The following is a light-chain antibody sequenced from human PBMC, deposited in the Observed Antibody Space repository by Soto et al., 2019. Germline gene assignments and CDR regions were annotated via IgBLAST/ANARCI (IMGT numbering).Light chain of an antibody. Sequence: QSALTQPASVSGSPGQPITISCTGTSSDVGGYNYVSWYQQHPGKAPKLMIYEVSNRPSGVSNRFSGSKSGNTASLTISGLPGEDEGDYYRSSCTSRNPRVFGGGTKLAVL. CDR3: SSCTSRNPRV. CDR2: EVS. CDR1: SSDVGGYNY. J-gene: IGLJ3*02. V-gene: IGLV2-14*01.